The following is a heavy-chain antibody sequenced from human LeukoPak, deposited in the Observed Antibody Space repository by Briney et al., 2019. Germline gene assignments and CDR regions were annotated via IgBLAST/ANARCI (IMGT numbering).Heavy chain of an antibody. V-gene: IGHV4-39*07. D-gene: IGHD6-19*01. CDR2: IYHSGST. CDR1: GGSISSSIYY. Sequence: SETLSLTCTVSGGSISSSIYYWGWIRQPPGKGLEWIGSIYHSGSTYYNPSLKSRVTISVDTSKNQFSLKLSSVTAADTAVYYCASPSGGAVAGDFDYWGQGTLVTVSS. CDR3: ASPSGGAVAGDFDY. J-gene: IGHJ4*02.